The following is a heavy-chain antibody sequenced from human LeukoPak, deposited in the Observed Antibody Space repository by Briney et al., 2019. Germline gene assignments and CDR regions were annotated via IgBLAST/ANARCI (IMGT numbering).Heavy chain of an antibody. V-gene: IGHV1-69*13. Sequence: GASVKVSCKASGGTFSSYAISWVRQAPGQGLEWMGGIIPIFGTANYAQKFQGRVTITADESTSTAYMELSSLRSEDTAVYYRARDKNRDYGDYWFDPWGQGTLVTVSS. J-gene: IGHJ5*02. D-gene: IGHD4-17*01. CDR1: GGTFSSYA. CDR2: IIPIFGTA. CDR3: ARDKNRDYGDYWFDP.